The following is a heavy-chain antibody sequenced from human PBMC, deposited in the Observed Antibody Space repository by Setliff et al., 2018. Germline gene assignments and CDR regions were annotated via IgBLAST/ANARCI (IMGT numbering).Heavy chain of an antibody. Sequence: SETLSLTCTVSGDSIRRGDYWSWIRQHPGKGLEWIGYIHHSGDTFYNPSLRSRVIISVDTSKNQFSLKVTSLIAADTAVYYCARARDGIDFDYFDYWGRGTPVTVSS. CDR3: ARARDGIDFDYFDY. CDR1: GDSIRRGDY. CDR2: IHHSGDT. J-gene: IGHJ4*02. V-gene: IGHV4-31*03.